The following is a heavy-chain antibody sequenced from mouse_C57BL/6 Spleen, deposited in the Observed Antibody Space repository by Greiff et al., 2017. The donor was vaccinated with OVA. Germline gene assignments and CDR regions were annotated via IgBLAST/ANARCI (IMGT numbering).Heavy chain of an antibody. CDR2: IDPANGNT. J-gene: IGHJ1*03. CDR1: GFNIKNPY. V-gene: IGHV14-3*01. CDR3: ARYDGSSHWYFDV. Sequence: DVQLQESVAELVRPGASVKLSCTASGFNIKNPYMHWVKQRPEQGLEWIGRIDPANGNTKYAPKFQGKATITADTSSNTAYLQLSSLTSEDTAIYYCARYDGSSHWYFDVWGTGTTVTVSS. D-gene: IGHD1-1*01.